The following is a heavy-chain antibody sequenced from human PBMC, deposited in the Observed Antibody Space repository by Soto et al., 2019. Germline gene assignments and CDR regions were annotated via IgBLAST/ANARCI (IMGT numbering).Heavy chain of an antibody. D-gene: IGHD5-18*01. V-gene: IGHV4-39*01. CDR1: GGSISSSSYY. J-gene: IGHJ5*02. Sequence: QLQLQESGPGLVKPSETLSLTCTVSGGSISSSSYYWGWIRQPPGKGLEWIGSIYYSGSTYYNPSLKSRVTISVDTSKNQCSLKLSSVTAADTAVYYCARHVRRGYSYGSKSNWFDPWGQGTLVTVSS. CDR3: ARHVRRGYSYGSKSNWFDP. CDR2: IYYSGST.